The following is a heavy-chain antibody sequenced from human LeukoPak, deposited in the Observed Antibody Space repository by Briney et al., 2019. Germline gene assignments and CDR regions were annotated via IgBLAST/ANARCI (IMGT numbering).Heavy chain of an antibody. Sequence: SVNVSSKASGGTFSSYAISWVRQAPGQELEWMGWIIPIFGTANYAQKLQGRVTITAGESTSTAYMELSSVRSEDTAVYYCARHFGGSYLRYFDYWGQGTLVTVSA. V-gene: IGHV1-69*13. D-gene: IGHD1-26*01. J-gene: IGHJ4*02. CDR2: IIPIFGTA. CDR3: ARHFGGSYLRYFDY. CDR1: GGTFSSYA.